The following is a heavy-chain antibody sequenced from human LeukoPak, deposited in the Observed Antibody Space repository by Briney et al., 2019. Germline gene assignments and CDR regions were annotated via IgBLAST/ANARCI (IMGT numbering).Heavy chain of an antibody. J-gene: IGHJ4*02. CDR3: ARAKGYCSGGTCYLGGYFDY. CDR1: GFTFSSYA. Sequence: GGSLRLSRAASGFTFSSYAMSWVRQAPGKGLEWVAVIWYDGSNPKYADSVKGRFTISRDNSKNTLYLQMNSLRAEDTAVYYCARAKGYCSGGTCYLGGYFDYWGQGTLVTVSS. D-gene: IGHD2-15*01. CDR2: IWYDGSNP. V-gene: IGHV3-33*08.